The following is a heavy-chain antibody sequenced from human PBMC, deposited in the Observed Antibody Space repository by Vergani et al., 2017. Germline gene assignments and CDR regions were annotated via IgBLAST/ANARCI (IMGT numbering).Heavy chain of an antibody. V-gene: IGHV4-30-4*08. J-gene: IGHJ6*02. CDR3: AGTSGSYYYYYGMDV. D-gene: IGHD1-26*01. CDR2: IYYSGST. CDR1: NDSVSNTFYY. Sequence: QVQLQESGPGLVKPSETLSLTCTVSNDSVSNTFYYWGWIRQTPGKGLEWIGYIYYSGSTYYNPSLKSRVTISVDTSKNQFSLTLSSVTAADTAVYYCAGTSGSYYYYYGMDVWGQGTTVTVSS.